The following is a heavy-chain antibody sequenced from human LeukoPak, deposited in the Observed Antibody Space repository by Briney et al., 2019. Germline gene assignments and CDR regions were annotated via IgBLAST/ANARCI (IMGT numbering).Heavy chain of an antibody. V-gene: IGHV3-72*01. D-gene: IGHD3-16*01. Sequence: AGGSLRLSCAASGLTFSDYILDWVRQAPGKVLEWVGRIRRGSNSYTTEYAASVKGRFIISIDDSKNSQYLHMNSLKTEDTAVYHCTRDGGEGGNSAFDIWGQGTMVTVSS. CDR3: TRDGGEGGNSAFDI. CDR1: GLTFSDYI. CDR2: IRRGSNSYTT. J-gene: IGHJ3*02.